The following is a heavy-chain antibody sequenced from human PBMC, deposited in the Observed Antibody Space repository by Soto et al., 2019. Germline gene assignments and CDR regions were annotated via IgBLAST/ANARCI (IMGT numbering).Heavy chain of an antibody. J-gene: IGHJ4*02. V-gene: IGHV3-48*01. CDR3: ARDKPRSGYEKFDY. CDR2: INSGSSTI. CDR1: GFTFSSYS. Sequence: EVQLVESGGGLVQPGGSLRLSCAASGFTFSSYSMNWVRQAPGKGLEWVSYINSGSSTIYYADPVKGRFTISRDNAKNSLYLQLNSLRAEDTAVYYCARDKPRSGYEKFDYWGQGTLVTVSS. D-gene: IGHD3-3*01.